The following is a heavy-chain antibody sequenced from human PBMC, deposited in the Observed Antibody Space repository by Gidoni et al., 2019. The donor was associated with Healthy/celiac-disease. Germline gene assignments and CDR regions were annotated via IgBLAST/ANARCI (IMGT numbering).Heavy chain of an antibody. D-gene: IGHD3-22*01. CDR2: IYYSGST. CDR1: GGSTSSSSYY. V-gene: IGHV4-39*01. CDR3: ARHAHDSSGYLPYYFDY. Sequence: QLQLQESGPGLVKPSETLSLTCTVSGGSTSSSSYYWGWIRQPPGKGLEWLGSIYYSGSTYYHPSLKSLVTISVDTSKNQFSLKLSSVTAADPAVYYCARHAHDSSGYLPYYFDYWGQGTLVTVSS. J-gene: IGHJ4*02.